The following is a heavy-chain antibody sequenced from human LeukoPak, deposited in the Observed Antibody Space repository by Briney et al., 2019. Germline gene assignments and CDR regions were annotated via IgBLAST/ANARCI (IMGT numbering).Heavy chain of an antibody. J-gene: IGHJ4*02. CDR3: AREVVVPGDEYYFDY. V-gene: IGHV4-59*01. CDR1: GGSISSYY. CDR2: IYYSGST. Sequence: PSETLSLTCTVSGGSISSYYWSWIRQPPGEGLEWIGYIYYSGSTNYNPSLKSRVTISVDTSKNQFSLKLSSVTAADTAVYYCAREVVVPGDEYYFDYWGQGTLVTVSS. D-gene: IGHD2-2*01.